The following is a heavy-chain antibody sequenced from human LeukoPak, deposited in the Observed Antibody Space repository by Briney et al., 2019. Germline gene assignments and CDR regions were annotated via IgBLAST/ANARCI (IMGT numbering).Heavy chain of an antibody. CDR1: GYSFTSYW. CDR2: IYPGDSDT. CDR3: ARHGRYDFWSGYYTIDY. J-gene: IGHJ4*02. Sequence: GESLKISCKGSGYSFTSYWIGWVRQMPGKGLEWMGIIYPGDSDTRYSPSFQGQVTISADKSIGTAYLQWSSLKASDTAMYYCARHGRYDFWSGYYTIDYWGQGTLVTVSS. D-gene: IGHD3-3*01. V-gene: IGHV5-51*01.